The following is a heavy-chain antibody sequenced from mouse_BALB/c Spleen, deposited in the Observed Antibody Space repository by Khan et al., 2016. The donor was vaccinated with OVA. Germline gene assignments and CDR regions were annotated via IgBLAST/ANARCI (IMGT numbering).Heavy chain of an antibody. CDR2: ISYSGNT. J-gene: IGHJ2*01. CDR3: ARVYGGDGDY. V-gene: IGHV3-2*02. D-gene: IGHD1-1*01. Sequence: EVQLQESGPGLVKPSQSLSLTCTVTGYSITTDYAWNWIRQFPGNKLEWMGYISYSGNTKYNPSLKSRISITRDTSKNQFFLQVKSVTTEGTARDDCARVYGGDGDYWGEGRTLTVAS. CDR1: GYSITTDYA.